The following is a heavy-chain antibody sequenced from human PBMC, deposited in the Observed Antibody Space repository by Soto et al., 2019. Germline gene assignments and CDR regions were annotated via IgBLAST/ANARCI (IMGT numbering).Heavy chain of an antibody. V-gene: IGHV3-23*01. Sequence: EVQLLESGGGLVQPGGSLRLSCAASGFTFSSYAMSWVRQAPGKGLEWVSAISGSGGSTYYADSVKGRFTISRDNSKNTLYLKMNSLRAEDTAVYYCAKVGNSGSYVAPVQHWGQGTLVTVSS. CDR3: AKVGNSGSYVAPVQH. CDR1: GFTFSSYA. D-gene: IGHD1-26*01. J-gene: IGHJ1*01. CDR2: ISGSGGST.